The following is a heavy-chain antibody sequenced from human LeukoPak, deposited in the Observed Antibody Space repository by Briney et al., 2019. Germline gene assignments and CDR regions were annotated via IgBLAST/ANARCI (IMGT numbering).Heavy chain of an antibody. D-gene: IGHD3-10*01. Sequence: AASVKVSCKASGFTFTSSAMQWVRQARGQRLEWIGWIVVGSGNTNYAQKFQERVTITRDMSTSTAYMELSSLRSEDTAVYYCARGNGYYYGSGSYYNSYQYNWFDPWGQGTLVTVSS. V-gene: IGHV1-58*02. CDR2: IVVGSGNT. J-gene: IGHJ5*02. CDR3: ARGNGYYYGSGSYYNSYQYNWFDP. CDR1: GFTFTSSA.